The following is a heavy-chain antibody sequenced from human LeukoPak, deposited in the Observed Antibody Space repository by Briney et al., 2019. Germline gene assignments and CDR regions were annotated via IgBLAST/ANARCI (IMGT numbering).Heavy chain of an antibody. J-gene: IGHJ4*02. V-gene: IGHV3-23*01. CDR3: AKGVRSSTTGQIDH. Sequence: TGGSLRLSCVASGFTFSNYAMSWVRQAPGKGLEWGSGIGGSGDNTYYADSMKGRFTIARDNSKNTLYLQINSLRVEDTAVYFCAKGVRSSTTGQIDHWGQGTLITVSS. CDR1: GFTFSNYA. D-gene: IGHD6-13*01. CDR2: IGGSGDNT.